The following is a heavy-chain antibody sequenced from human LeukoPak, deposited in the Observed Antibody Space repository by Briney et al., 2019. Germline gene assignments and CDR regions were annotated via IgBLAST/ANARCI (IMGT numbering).Heavy chain of an antibody. CDR2: IKSKTDGGTT. J-gene: IGHJ4*02. CDR1: GFTFSNAW. V-gene: IGHV3-15*01. D-gene: IGHD6-13*01. Sequence: PGGSLRLSCAASGFTFSNAWMSWVRQAPGKGLEWVGRIKSKTDGGTTDYAAPVKGRFTISRDDSKNTLYLQMNSLKTEDTAVYYCTTDPLSRSSSWYFNYWGQGTLVTVSS. CDR3: TTDPLSRSSSWYFNY.